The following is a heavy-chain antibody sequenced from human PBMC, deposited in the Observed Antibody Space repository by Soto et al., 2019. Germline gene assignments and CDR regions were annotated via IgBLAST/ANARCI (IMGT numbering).Heavy chain of an antibody. CDR3: ARHLYSSSWYNWFDP. J-gene: IGHJ5*02. CDR2: IYYSGGT. Sequence: PSETLSLTCTVSGGSISSSSYYWGWIRQPPGKGLEWIGSIYYSGGTYYNPSLKSRVTTSVDTSKNQFSLKLSSVTAADTAVYYCARHLYSSSWYNWFDPWGQGTLVTVSS. CDR1: GGSISSSSYY. D-gene: IGHD6-13*01. V-gene: IGHV4-39*01.